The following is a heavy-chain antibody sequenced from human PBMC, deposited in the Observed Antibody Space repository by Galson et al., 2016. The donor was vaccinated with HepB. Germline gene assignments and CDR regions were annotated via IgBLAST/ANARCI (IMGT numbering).Heavy chain of an antibody. CDR3: AKQWLGDLDY. CDR1: GFTFSNYA. Sequence: SLRLYCAASGFTFSNYAMTWVRQAPGKGLEWVSTIGGGVGTTYYADSVKGRFTISRDNSKSTLYLQMGSLRAEDTAVYYCAKQWLGDLDYWGQGTLVTVSS. V-gene: IGHV3-23*01. J-gene: IGHJ4*02. D-gene: IGHD6-19*01. CDR2: IGGGVGTT.